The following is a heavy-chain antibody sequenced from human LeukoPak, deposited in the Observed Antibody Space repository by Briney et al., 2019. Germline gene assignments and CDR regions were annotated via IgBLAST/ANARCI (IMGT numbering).Heavy chain of an antibody. J-gene: IGHJ4*02. D-gene: IGHD3-22*01. Sequence: ASVKVSCKASGYTFTSYGINWVRQAPGQGLEWMGWISAYNGNTNYAQKLQGRVTMTTDTSTRTIYMELRSLTSDDTAVYYCATVTPRLVYYDSSGYYDYWGQGTLVTVSS. CDR1: GYTFTSYG. CDR2: ISAYNGNT. CDR3: ATVTPRLVYYDSSGYYDY. V-gene: IGHV1-18*01.